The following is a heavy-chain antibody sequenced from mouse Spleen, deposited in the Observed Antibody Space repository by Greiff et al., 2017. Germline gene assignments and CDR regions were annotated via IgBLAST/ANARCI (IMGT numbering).Heavy chain of an antibody. CDR1: GFTFSSYA. D-gene: IGHD1-1*01. CDR3: ARSVVRYFDV. J-gene: IGHJ1*01. Sequence: EVKLVESGGGLVKLGGSLKLSCAASGFTFSSYAMSWVRQTPEKRLEWVATISSGGGNTYYPDSVKGRFTISRDNAKNTLYLQMSSLKSEDTAMYYCARSVVRYFDVWGAGTTVTVSS. CDR2: ISSGGGNT. V-gene: IGHV5-9*04.